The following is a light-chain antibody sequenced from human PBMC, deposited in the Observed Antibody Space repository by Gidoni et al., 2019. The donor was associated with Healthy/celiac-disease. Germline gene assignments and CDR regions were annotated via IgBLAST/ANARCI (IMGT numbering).Light chain of an antibody. J-gene: IGLJ2*01. CDR2: QNN. Sequence: SYELTQPPSVSVSPGQTASITCSGNKLGDKYACWYPQKQGQSPVLFIYQNNKRPSGLPDRFSGSNSGNTATLTISGTQAMDGADYYCQAWDSSTVFGRGTKLTVL. CDR3: QAWDSSTV. V-gene: IGLV3-1*01. CDR1: KLGDKY.